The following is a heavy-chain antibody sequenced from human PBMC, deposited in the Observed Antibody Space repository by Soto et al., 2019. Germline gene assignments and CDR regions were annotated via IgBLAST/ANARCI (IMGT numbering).Heavy chain of an antibody. J-gene: IGHJ4*02. Sequence: SGPTLVNPTQTLTLTCTFSGFSLSTSGMCVSWIRQPPGKALEWLALIDWDDDKYYSTSLKTRLTISKDTSKNQVVLTTTNMDPVDTATYYCARIRLESDSSGWYAFGYWGQGTLVTVSS. D-gene: IGHD6-19*01. CDR3: ARIRLESDSSGWYAFGY. V-gene: IGHV2-70*01. CDR2: IDWDDDK. CDR1: GFSLSTSGMC.